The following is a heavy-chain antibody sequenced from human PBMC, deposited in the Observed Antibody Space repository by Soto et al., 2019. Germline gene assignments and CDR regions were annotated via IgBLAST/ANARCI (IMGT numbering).Heavy chain of an antibody. Sequence: QLQLQESGLGLVKPSETLSLTCTVSGGSISSSSYYWGWIRQPPGKGLEWIGSIYYSGSTYYNPSLKSRVPISVDTSKNQFSLKLSSVTAADTAVYYCARSVFGVVSNWFDPWGQGTLVTVSS. D-gene: IGHD3-3*02. J-gene: IGHJ5*02. CDR3: ARSVFGVVSNWFDP. CDR1: GGSISSSSYY. CDR2: IYYSGST. V-gene: IGHV4-39*01.